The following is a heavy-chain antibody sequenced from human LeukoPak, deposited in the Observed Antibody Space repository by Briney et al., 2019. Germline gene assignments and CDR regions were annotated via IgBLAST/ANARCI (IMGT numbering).Heavy chain of an antibody. Sequence: LRGSLRLSCAASGFTFTSDSMNWVRQVPGKGLVWVSRINSDGSYTIYADSVKGRFIISRDNAKNTVHLQMNSLRVEDTAVYYCARDPQLGAFDHWGQGTLVTVS. J-gene: IGHJ4*02. D-gene: IGHD1-1*01. V-gene: IGHV3-74*01. CDR1: GFTFTSDS. CDR2: INSDGSYT. CDR3: ARDPQLGAFDH.